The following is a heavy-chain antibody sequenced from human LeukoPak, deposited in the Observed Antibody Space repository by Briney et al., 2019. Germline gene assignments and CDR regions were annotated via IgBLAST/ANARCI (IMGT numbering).Heavy chain of an antibody. V-gene: IGHV3-66*01. D-gene: IGHD3-10*01. Sequence: GGSLRLSCAASGFTFSSYSMNWVRQAPGKGLEWVSVIYSGGSTYYADSVKGRFTISRDNSKNTLYLQMNSLRAEDTAVYYCARDSGSGSYYTTSRDYGMDVWGQGTTVTVSS. CDR3: ARDSGSGSYYTTSRDYGMDV. CDR2: IYSGGST. CDR1: GFTFSSYS. J-gene: IGHJ6*02.